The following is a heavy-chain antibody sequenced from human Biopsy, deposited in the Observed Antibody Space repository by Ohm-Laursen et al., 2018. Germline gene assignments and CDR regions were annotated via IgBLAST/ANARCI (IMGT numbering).Heavy chain of an antibody. CDR3: ARRTILGPGPRMGV. Sequence: ASVKVSCKASGYAFIGSYIHWVRQAPGQGLEWMGWINPDSGGTHYAQTFQGRVTMTRDTSASTAYMDLSRLTSNDTAVYYCARRTILGPGPRMGVWGQGTTVIVSS. CDR2: INPDSGGT. CDR1: GYAFIGSY. V-gene: IGHV1-2*02. J-gene: IGHJ6*02. D-gene: IGHD3-3*01.